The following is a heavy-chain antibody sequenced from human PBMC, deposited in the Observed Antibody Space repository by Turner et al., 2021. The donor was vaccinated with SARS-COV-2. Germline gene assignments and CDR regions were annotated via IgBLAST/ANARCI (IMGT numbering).Heavy chain of an antibody. Sequence: QLQLQESGPGLVKPSETLSLTCTVSGGSISSSSYYWGWIRQPPGKGLEWIGSIYYSGGTYYNPSLKSRVTISVDTSKNQFSLKLSSVTAADTAVYYCASPSVDFWSGSYYGMDVWGQGTTVTVSS. CDR3: ASPSVDFWSGSYYGMDV. V-gene: IGHV4-39*01. J-gene: IGHJ6*02. CDR2: IYYSGGT. CDR1: GGSISSSSYY. D-gene: IGHD3-3*01.